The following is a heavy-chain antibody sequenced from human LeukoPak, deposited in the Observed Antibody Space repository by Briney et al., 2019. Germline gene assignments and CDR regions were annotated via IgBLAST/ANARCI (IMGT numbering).Heavy chain of an antibody. D-gene: IGHD1-14*01. Sequence: PGGSLRLSCAASGLTISSYSMNWVRQAPGKGLEWVANIKQDGSDKFYVDSVNGRFTISRDNAKNSLYLQMNTLRAEDTAIYYCATFSGAHHKTFDSWGQGTLVTVSS. V-gene: IGHV3-7*01. CDR2: IKQDGSDK. CDR3: ATFSGAHHKTFDS. J-gene: IGHJ4*02. CDR1: GLTISSYS.